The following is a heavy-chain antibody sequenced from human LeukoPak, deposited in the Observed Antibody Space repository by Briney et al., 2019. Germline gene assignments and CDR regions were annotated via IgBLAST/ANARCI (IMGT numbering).Heavy chain of an antibody. CDR2: IYTSGTT. V-gene: IGHV4-61*02. J-gene: IGHJ4*02. CDR3: ARGLWFGDENHLHFDY. CDR1: VGSLSSSNYY. D-gene: IGHD3-10*01. Sequence: SQSLSLTCTVSVGSLSSSNYYWSWIRQPAGKGLEWIGRIYTSGTTNYNPSLESRDPISINTSQKPFSLELSSVTPPHTAVFFCARGLWFGDENHLHFDYWGRGTLVTVS.